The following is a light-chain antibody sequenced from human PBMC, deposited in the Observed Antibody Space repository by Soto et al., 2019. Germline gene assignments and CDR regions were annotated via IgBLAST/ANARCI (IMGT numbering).Light chain of an antibody. V-gene: IGKV1-5*01. J-gene: IGKJ2*01. CDR1: QSISYK. CDR3: QQYHTYSYT. Sequence: DIQMTQSPSTLSASVGDRVTITCRASQSISYKLAWYQHKPGKAPKLLIYDASGLQSGVPSRFSGSGSGTEFTLTISSLQPHDFATYFCQQYHTYSYTFGQGTKLEIK. CDR2: DAS.